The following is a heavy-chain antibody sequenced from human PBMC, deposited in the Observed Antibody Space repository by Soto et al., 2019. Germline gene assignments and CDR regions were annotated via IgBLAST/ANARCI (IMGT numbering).Heavy chain of an antibody. Sequence: EVQLVESGGGLVQPGRSLRLSCAASGFTFDDYAMHWVRQAPGKGLEWVSGISWNSGSIGYADSVKGRFTISRDNAKNSLYLQMNSQRAEDTALYYCAKDLIFDYWGQGTLVTVSS. CDR2: ISWNSGSI. J-gene: IGHJ4*02. CDR3: AKDLIFDY. CDR1: GFTFDDYA. V-gene: IGHV3-9*01.